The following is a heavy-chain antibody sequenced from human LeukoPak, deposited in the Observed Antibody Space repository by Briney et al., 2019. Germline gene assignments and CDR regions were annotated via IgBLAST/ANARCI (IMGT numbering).Heavy chain of an antibody. V-gene: IGHV3-21*01. J-gene: IGHJ4*02. CDR2: ISSSSSYI. CDR3: ARDPTRDFWSGYYSSRGGTHFDY. D-gene: IGHD3-3*01. CDR1: GFTLSSYS. Sequence: GGSLRLSCAASGFTLSSYSMNWVRQAPGKGLEWVSSISSSSSYIYYADSVEGRFTISRDNAKNSLYLQMNSLRAEDTAVYYCARDPTRDFWSGYYSSRGGTHFDYWGQGTLVTVSS.